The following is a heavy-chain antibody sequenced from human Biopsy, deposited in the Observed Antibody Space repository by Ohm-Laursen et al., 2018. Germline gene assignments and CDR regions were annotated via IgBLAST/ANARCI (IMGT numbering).Heavy chain of an antibody. CDR3: ARSRGSSGIATIYYYGMDV. V-gene: IGHV3-21*01. J-gene: IGHJ6*02. CDR2: ISSSSDNI. Sequence: SLRLSCSASGVTLSGYSMNWVRQTPGKGLEWVSTISSSSDNIYYVDSVKSRFTISRDNAKNSLYLQMNSLRAEDMAVYYCARSRGSSGIATIYYYGMDVWGQGTTVTVSS. CDR1: GVTLSGYS. D-gene: IGHD3-10*01.